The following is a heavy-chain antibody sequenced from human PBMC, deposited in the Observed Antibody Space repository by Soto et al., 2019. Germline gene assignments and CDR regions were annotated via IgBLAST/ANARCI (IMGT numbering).Heavy chain of an antibody. CDR2: IYYSGST. CDR3: ARAQNSYGYVEYYFDY. D-gene: IGHD5-18*01. Sequence: QVQLQESGPGLVKPSQTLSLTCTVSGGSISSGGYYWSWIRQHPGKGLEWIGYIYYSGSTYYNPSLKSRVTLSVDTSKNQFSLKLSSVTAADTAVYYCARAQNSYGYVEYYFDYWGQGTLVTVSS. J-gene: IGHJ4*02. V-gene: IGHV4-31*03. CDR1: GGSISSGGYY.